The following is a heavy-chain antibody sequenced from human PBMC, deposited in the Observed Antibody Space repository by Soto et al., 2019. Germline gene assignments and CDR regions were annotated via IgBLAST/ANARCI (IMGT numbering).Heavy chain of an antibody. CDR2: INSDGSST. J-gene: IGHJ3*02. D-gene: IGHD3-22*01. CDR1: GFTFSSYW. Sequence: TGGSLRLSCAASGFTFSSYWMHWVRQAPGKGLVWVSRINSDGSSTSYADSVKGRFTISRDNAKNTLYLQMNSLRAEDTAVYYCRGLYYYDSSGYYRGAFDIWGQGTMVTVSS. V-gene: IGHV3-74*01. CDR3: RGLYYYDSSGYYRGAFDI.